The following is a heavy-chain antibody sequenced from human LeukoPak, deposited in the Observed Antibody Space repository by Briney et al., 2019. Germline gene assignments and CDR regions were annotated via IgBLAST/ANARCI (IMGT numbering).Heavy chain of an antibody. CDR2: ISSSSSYI. V-gene: IGHV3-21*04. CDR3: APSRGLDMIFND. CDR1: GFTFSGYS. D-gene: IGHD2-2*03. Sequence: GGSLRLSCAASGFTFSGYSMNWVRQAPGKGLEWVSSISSSSSYIYYADSVKGRFTISRDNSKNTLHVQMNSLRAEDTAVYYCAPSRGLDMIFNDWGQGTLVTVSS. J-gene: IGHJ4*02.